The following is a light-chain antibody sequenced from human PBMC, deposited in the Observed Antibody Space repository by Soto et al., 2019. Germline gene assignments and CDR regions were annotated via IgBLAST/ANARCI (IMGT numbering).Light chain of an antibody. CDR1: SSDVGGYNY. Sequence: QSALTQPASVSGSPGQSITISCTGTSSDVGGYNYVSWYQQHPGKAPKLMIYEVSNRPSGVSNRFSGSKSGNTASLTISGLQAEDEADYYCSSYTGSSTLDLYVFGTGTKLTVL. CDR2: EVS. CDR3: SSYTGSSTLDLYV. V-gene: IGLV2-14*01. J-gene: IGLJ1*01.